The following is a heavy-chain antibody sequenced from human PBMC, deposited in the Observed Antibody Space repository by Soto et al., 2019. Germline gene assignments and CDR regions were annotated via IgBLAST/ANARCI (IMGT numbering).Heavy chain of an antibody. J-gene: IGHJ4*02. CDR3: ARDHTHYYDSSGYFDY. D-gene: IGHD3-22*01. Sequence: GGSLRLSCAASGFTFSSYGMHWVRQAPGKGLEWVAVIWYDGSNKYHADSVKGRFTISRDNSKNTLYLQMNSLRAEDTAVYYCARDHTHYYDSSGYFDYWGQGTLVTVSS. CDR1: GFTFSSYG. V-gene: IGHV3-33*01. CDR2: IWYDGSNK.